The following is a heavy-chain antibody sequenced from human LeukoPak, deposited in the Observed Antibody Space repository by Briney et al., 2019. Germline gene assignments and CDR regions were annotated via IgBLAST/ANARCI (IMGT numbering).Heavy chain of an antibody. CDR2: FDPEDGET. CDR1: GYTLTELS. J-gene: IGHJ4*02. CDR3: ATGRIQLWISYYFDY. D-gene: IGHD5-18*01. V-gene: IGHV1-24*01. Sequence: ASVKVSCKVSGYTLTELSMHWVRQVPGKGLEWMGGFDPEDGETIYAQKFQGRVTMTEDTSTDTAYMELSSLRSEDTAVYYCATGRIQLWISYYFDYWGQGTLVTVSS.